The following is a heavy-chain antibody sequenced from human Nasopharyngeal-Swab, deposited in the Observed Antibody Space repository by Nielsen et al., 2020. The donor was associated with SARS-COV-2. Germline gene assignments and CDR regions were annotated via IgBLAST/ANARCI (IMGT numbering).Heavy chain of an antibody. J-gene: IGHJ6*03. CDR1: GGSISSGGYS. CDR2: IYHSGST. Sequence: SETLSLTCAVSGGSISSGGYSWSWIRQPPGKGLEWIGYIYHSGSTYYNPSLKSRVTISVDRSKNQFSLEVTSVTAADTAVYYCSRHYYYYMDIWGKGTTVTVSS. CDR3: SRHYYYYMDI. V-gene: IGHV4-30-2*01.